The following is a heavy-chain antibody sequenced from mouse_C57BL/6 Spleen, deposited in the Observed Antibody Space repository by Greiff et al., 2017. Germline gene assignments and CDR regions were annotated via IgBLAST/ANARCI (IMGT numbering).Heavy chain of an antibody. J-gene: IGHJ2*01. CDR1: GYTFTDYY. D-gene: IGHD1-1*01. Sequence: VKLVESGAELVRPGASVKLSCKASGYTFTDYYINWVKQRPGQGLEWIARIYPGSGNTYYNEKFKGKATLTAEKSSSTAYMQLSSLTSEDSAVYFCARGSPFDYWGQGTTLTVSS. V-gene: IGHV1-76*01. CDR3: ARGSPFDY. CDR2: IYPGSGNT.